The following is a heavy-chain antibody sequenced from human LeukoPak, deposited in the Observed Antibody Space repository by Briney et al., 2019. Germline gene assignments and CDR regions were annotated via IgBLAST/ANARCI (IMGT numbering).Heavy chain of an antibody. CDR1: GFPLRNYN. Sequence: GSLGLSLATSGFPLRNYNIDLVRPASGKGLEWVSFLKRSSSYIYYAGSVKGRFTISRDNAKNSLYLQMNSLRAEDTAVYYCARNSDWGCSGGTCYNYEGYWGQGTLVTVSS. CDR3: ARNSDWGCSGGTCYNYEGY. D-gene: IGHD2-15*01. V-gene: IGHV3-21*01. J-gene: IGHJ4*02. CDR2: LKRSSSYI.